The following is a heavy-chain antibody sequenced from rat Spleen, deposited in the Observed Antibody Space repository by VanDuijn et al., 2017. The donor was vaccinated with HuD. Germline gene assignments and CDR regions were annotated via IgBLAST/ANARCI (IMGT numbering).Heavy chain of an antibody. CDR2: ITNTGGST. CDR3: TRIGEGVMDA. D-gene: IGHD1-5*01. J-gene: IGHJ4*01. Sequence: EVQLVESGGGLVQPGRSLKLSCAASGFTFSDYYMAWVRQAPKKGLEWVASITNTGGSTYYPDSVKGRFTISRDNAKSTLYLQMNSLRSEDTATYYCTRIGEGVMDAWGQGASVTVSS. CDR1: GFTFSDYY. V-gene: IGHV5-20*01.